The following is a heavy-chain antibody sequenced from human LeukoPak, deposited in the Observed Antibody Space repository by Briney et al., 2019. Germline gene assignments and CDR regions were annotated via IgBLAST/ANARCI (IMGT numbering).Heavy chain of an antibody. J-gene: IGHJ6*02. Sequence: PGGSLRLSCAASGFTFSDYYMSWIRQAPGKGLEWVSYISSSGSTIYYADSVKGRFTISRDNAKNSLYLQMSSLRAEDTAVYYCARGLRGYDFWSGYPGYYGMDVWGQGTTVTVSS. CDR3: ARGLRGYDFWSGYPGYYGMDV. CDR2: ISSSGSTI. CDR1: GFTFSDYY. V-gene: IGHV3-11*01. D-gene: IGHD3-3*01.